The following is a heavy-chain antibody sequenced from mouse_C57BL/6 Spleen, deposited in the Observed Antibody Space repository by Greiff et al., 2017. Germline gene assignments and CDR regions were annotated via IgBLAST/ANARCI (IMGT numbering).Heavy chain of an antibody. CDR1: GYTFTTYP. V-gene: IGHV1-47*01. Sequence: QVQLQQSGAELVKPGASVQMSCKASGYTFTTYPIEWMKQNHGKSLEWIGNFHPNNDDTKYNEKFKGKATLTVDKSSIKVYLELSSLTSDDSAVYYCARNSGIYFDYWGQGTTLTVSS. J-gene: IGHJ2*01. D-gene: IGHD1-1*01. CDR3: ARNSGIYFDY. CDR2: FHPNNDDT.